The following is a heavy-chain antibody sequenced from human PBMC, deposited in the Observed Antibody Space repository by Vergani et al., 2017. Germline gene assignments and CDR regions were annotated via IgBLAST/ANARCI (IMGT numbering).Heavy chain of an antibody. CDR2: IIPIFGTA. CDR1: GGTFSSYA. J-gene: IGHJ6*02. V-gene: IGHV1-69*12. CDR3: ARPEDGSGSYSYYYYYGMDV. D-gene: IGHD3-10*01. Sequence: QVQLMQSGAEVKKPGSSVKVSCKASGGTFSSYAISWVRQAPGQGLEWMGGIIPIFGTANYAQKFQGRVTNTADESTSTAYMGLISLRSEDTAVYYCARPEDGSGSYSYYYYYGMDVWGQGTTVTVSS.